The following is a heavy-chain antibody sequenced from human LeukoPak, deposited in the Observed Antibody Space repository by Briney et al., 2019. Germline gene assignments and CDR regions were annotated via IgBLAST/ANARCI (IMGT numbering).Heavy chain of an antibody. D-gene: IGHD1-14*01. CDR1: GFXFSGHA. Sequence: GGSLRLSCAASGFXFSGHAINWVRQAPGKGLEWVSLISGNAGSTYYADSVKGRFTISRDNSKNTLYLQMNSLRAEDTALYCCARKLLGGGFDYWGQGTLVAVSS. J-gene: IGHJ4*02. V-gene: IGHV3-23*01. CDR2: ISGNAGST. CDR3: ARKLLGGGFDY.